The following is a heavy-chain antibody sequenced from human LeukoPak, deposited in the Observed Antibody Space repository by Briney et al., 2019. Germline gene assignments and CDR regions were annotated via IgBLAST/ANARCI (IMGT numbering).Heavy chain of an antibody. CDR2: ISSLSGSI. V-gene: IGHV3-48*01. CDR3: AKGIQGQQLVSIDY. J-gene: IGHJ4*02. D-gene: IGHD6-13*01. Sequence: GGSLRLSCAASGFTFSTYSMNWVRQAPGKGLEWISYISSLSGSINYADSVKGGFTISRDNSKNSLYLQMNSLRAEDTAVYYCAKGIQGQQLVSIDYWGQGTLVTVSS. CDR1: GFTFSTYS.